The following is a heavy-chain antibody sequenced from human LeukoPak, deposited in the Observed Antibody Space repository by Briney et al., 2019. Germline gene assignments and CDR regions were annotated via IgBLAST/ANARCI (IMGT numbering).Heavy chain of an antibody. CDR2: INSDGSST. J-gene: IGHJ6*03. D-gene: IGHD6-6*01. Sequence: PGGSLRLSCAASGFTFSSYWMHWVRQAPGKGLVWVSRINSDGSSTSYADSVKGRFTISRDNAKNTLYLQMNSLRAEDTAVYYCARCRGSSSDYYYYMDVWGKGTTVTVSS. CDR3: ARCRGSSSDYYYYMDV. V-gene: IGHV3-74*01. CDR1: GFTFSSYW.